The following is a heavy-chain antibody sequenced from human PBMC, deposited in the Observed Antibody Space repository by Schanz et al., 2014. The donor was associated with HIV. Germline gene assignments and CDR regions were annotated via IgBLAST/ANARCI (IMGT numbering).Heavy chain of an antibody. CDR2: INPISDYT. V-gene: IGHV1-46*01. CDR1: GGTFSNYA. J-gene: IGHJ6*02. Sequence: QVQLVQSGAEVKKPGSSVKVSCKASGGTFSNYAINWVRQAPGQGLEWMGSINPISDYTSYAQKFQGGVTMTTDTSTSTVYMELTSLTSDDTAMYYCTRGARYGMDVWGQGTTVTVSS. CDR3: TRGARYGMDV.